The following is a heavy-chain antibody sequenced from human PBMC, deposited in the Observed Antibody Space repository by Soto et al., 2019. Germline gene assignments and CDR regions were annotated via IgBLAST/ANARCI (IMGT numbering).Heavy chain of an antibody. V-gene: IGHV4-30-2*01. D-gene: IGHD6-6*01. CDR1: GGSISSGGYS. Sequence: QLQLQESGSGLVKPSQTLSLTCAVSGGSISSGGYSWSWIRQPPGKGLEWIGYIYHSGSTYYNPSLKSRVTISVDWPKSQFSLRLSSLTAADTAVYSCAGGIAARPLGYWGRGTLVTVSS. J-gene: IGHJ4*02. CDR3: AGGIAARPLGY. CDR2: IYHSGST.